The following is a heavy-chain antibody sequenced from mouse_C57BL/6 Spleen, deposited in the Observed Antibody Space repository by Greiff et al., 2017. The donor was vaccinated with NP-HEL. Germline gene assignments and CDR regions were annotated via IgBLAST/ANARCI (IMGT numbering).Heavy chain of an antibody. CDR1: GYAFSSSW. CDR3: ARRGYGSMDY. J-gene: IGHJ4*01. CDR2: IYPGDGDT. Sequence: QVQLQQSGPELVKPGASVKISCKASGYAFSSSWMNWVKQRPGKGLEWIGRIYPGDGDTNYNGKFKGKATLTADKSSSTAYMQLSSLTSEDSAVYFCARRGYGSMDYWGQGTSVTVSS. D-gene: IGHD1-1*01. V-gene: IGHV1-82*01.